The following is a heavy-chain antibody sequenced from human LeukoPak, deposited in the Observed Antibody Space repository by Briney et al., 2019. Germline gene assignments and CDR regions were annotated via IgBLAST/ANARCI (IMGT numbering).Heavy chain of an antibody. V-gene: IGHV4-38-2*02. CDR1: GYSMSSGYY. CDR2: MYHTGST. Sequence: SETLSLTCTVSGYSMSSGYYWGWIRQPPERGLEWIGSMYHTGSTYYNPSLKSRVTISVDTSKNQFSLKLSSVTAADTAVYYCASSMTDAFDIWGQGTMVTVSS. CDR3: ASSMTDAFDI. J-gene: IGHJ3*02. D-gene: IGHD2/OR15-2a*01.